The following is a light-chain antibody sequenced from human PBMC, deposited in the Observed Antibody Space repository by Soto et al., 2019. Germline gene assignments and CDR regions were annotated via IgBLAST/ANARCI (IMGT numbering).Light chain of an antibody. V-gene: IGLV1-51*01. CDR2: DNN. J-gene: IGLJ3*02. CDR3: GTWDTSLSAWV. Sequence: QSVLTQPPSVSAAPGQRVTISCSGSSSNIGNNFVSWYQHLPGAAPKLLIYDNNVRPSGIPDRFSGSKSGTSATLGITGLQTGDEADYNCGTWDTSLSAWVFGGGTKLPVL. CDR1: SSNIGNNF.